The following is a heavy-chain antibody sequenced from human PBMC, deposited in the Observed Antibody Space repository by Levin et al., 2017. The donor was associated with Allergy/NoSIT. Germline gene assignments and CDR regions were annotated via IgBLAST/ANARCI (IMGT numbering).Heavy chain of an antibody. D-gene: IGHD3-22*01. CDR2: ISSSSSYI. CDR3: ARGYDDSSGTLDY. J-gene: IGHJ4*02. Sequence: GESLKISCAASGFTFSSYSMNWVRQAPGKGLEWVSSISSSSSYIYYADSVKGRFTISRDNAKNSLYLQMNSLRAEDTAVYYCARGYDDSSGTLDYWGQGTLVTVSS. CDR1: GFTFSSYS. V-gene: IGHV3-21*01.